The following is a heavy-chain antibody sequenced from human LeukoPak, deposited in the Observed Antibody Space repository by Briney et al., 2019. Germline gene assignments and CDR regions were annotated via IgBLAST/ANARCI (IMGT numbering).Heavy chain of an antibody. D-gene: IGHD2-15*01. CDR1: GYTFIGYY. J-gene: IGHJ4*02. V-gene: IGHV1-2*02. CDR3: ATVRDIVVGGGPYYFDY. Sequence: GASVQVSCKASGYTFIGYYLHWVRQAPGQGLEWMGWINPHNGDTNYAQKFQGRVTMTRDTSITTAYMELSRLKSDDTAVYYCATVRDIVVGGGPYYFDYWGQGTLVTVSS. CDR2: INPHNGDT.